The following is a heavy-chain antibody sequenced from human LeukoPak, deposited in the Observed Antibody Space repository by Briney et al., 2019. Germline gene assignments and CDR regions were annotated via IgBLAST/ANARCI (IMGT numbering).Heavy chain of an antibody. V-gene: IGHV3-30*02. D-gene: IGHD4-17*01. CDR3: ARDYGDYVGYFDY. CDR2: IRYDGSNK. Sequence: QAGGSLRLSCAASGFTFSSYGMHWVRQAPGKGLEWVAFIRYDGSNKYYADSVKGRFTISRDTSKNTLYLQMNSLRAEDTAVYYCARDYGDYVGYFDYWGQGTLVTVSS. J-gene: IGHJ4*02. CDR1: GFTFSSYG.